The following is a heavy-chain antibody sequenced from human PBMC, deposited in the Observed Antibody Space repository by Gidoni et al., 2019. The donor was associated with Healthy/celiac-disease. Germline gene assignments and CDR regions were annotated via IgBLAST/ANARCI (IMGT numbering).Heavy chain of an antibody. D-gene: IGHD6-19*01. V-gene: IGHV3-21*01. CDR3: ARIGVAVAGFDY. CDR1: GFTFSSYS. CDR2: ISSSSSYI. J-gene: IGHJ4*02. Sequence: EVQLVESGGGLVKPGGSLRLSCAASGFTFSSYSMNWVRQAPGKRLEWVSSISSSSSYIYYADSVKGRFTISRDNAKNSLYLQMNSLRAEDTAVYYCARIGVAVAGFDYWGQGTLVTVSS.